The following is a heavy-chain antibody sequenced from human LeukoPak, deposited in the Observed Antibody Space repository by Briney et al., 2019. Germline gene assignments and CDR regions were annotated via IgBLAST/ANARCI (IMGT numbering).Heavy chain of an antibody. V-gene: IGHV3-21*01. Sequence: PGGSLRLSCAASGFTFSSYSMNWVRQAPGKGLEWVSSISSSSSYIYYADSVKGRFTISRDNAKNSLYLQMSSLRAEDTAVYYCASLSRGDSSGYYPFDYWGQGTLVTVSS. CDR2: ISSSSSYI. CDR1: GFTFSSYS. CDR3: ASLSRGDSSGYYPFDY. J-gene: IGHJ4*02. D-gene: IGHD3-22*01.